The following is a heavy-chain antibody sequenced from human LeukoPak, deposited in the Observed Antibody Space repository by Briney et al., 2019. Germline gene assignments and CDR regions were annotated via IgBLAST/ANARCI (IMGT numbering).Heavy chain of an antibody. D-gene: IGHD3-10*01. CDR3: ARHSGADYYFGY. J-gene: IGHJ4*02. Sequence: ASVKVSCKASGYTFTGYYMHWVRQVPGQGLEWMGWLAADNGNTNYAQNLQGRVTMTTDTSTSTAYMELRSLRSDDTAVYYCARHSGADYYFGYWGQGTLVTVSS. V-gene: IGHV1-18*04. CDR1: GYTFTGYY. CDR2: LAADNGNT.